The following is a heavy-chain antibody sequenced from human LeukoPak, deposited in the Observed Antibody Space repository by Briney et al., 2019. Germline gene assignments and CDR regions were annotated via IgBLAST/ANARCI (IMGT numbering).Heavy chain of an antibody. J-gene: IGHJ5*02. V-gene: IGHV3-23*01. D-gene: IGHD2-15*01. CDR2: IGNDGRVT. CDR1: GFTFSTFS. Sequence: GGSLRLSCAASGFTFSTFSMNWVRQAPGQGLELVALIGNDGRVTSYADSVKGRFTISRDNSKNTLYLQMNNLRPEDTAVYFCARKPVVEVGNDCFGPWGQGTLVTVSS. CDR3: ARKPVVEVGNDCFGP.